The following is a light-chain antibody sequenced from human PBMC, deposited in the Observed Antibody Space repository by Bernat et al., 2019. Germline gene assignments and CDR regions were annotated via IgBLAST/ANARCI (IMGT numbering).Light chain of an antibody. J-gene: IGLJ1*01. Sequence: QSVLTQPPSVSGAPGQRVTIPCTGSSSNIGAGYDVHWYQQLPGTAPKLLIYGNSNRPSGVPDRFSGSNSGTSASLAITGLQAEDEADYYCQSYDSSLSGYVFGTGTKVTVL. V-gene: IGLV1-40*01. CDR2: GNS. CDR1: SSNIGAGYD. CDR3: QSYDSSLSGYV.